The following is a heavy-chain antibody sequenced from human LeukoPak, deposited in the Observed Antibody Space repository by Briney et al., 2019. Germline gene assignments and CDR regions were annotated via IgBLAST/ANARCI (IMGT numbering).Heavy chain of an antibody. Sequence: SETLSLTCTVSGDSISSYSWSWIRQAPGKGLEWIGEINHSGNTNYNPSLKSRVTISVDTSKNQFSLKLSSVTAADTAVYYCVTEPGYCTGGRCYGGWFDPWGQGTLVTVSS. CDR3: VTEPGYCTGGRCYGGWFDP. J-gene: IGHJ5*02. CDR2: INHSGNT. D-gene: IGHD2-15*01. CDR1: GDSISSYS. V-gene: IGHV4-34*01.